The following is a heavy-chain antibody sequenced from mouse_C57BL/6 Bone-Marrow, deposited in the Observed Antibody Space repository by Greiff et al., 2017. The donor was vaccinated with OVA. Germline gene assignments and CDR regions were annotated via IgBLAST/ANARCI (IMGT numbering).Heavy chain of an antibody. D-gene: IGHD4-1*01. CDR3: ALTQYFDV. CDR2: IYPRSGNT. Sequence: VKLVESGAELARPGASVKLSCKASGYTLTSYGLSWVKQRTGQGLEWIGEIYPRSGNTYYNEKFKGKATLTADKSTSTAYMELRSLTSEDSAVYFCALTQYFDVWGTGTTVTVSS. J-gene: IGHJ1*03. CDR1: GYTLTSYG. V-gene: IGHV1-81*01.